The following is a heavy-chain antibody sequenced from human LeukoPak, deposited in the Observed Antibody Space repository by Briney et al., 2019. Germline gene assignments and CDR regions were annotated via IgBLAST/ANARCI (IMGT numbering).Heavy chain of an antibody. CDR2: INTDGTVT. CDR3: ATKQWLAPPPDS. V-gene: IGHV3-74*01. J-gene: IGHJ4*02. D-gene: IGHD6-19*01. Sequence: GGSLRLSCAASGFTFSKYWMLWVRQAPGEGLGSVSRINTDGTVTTYADSVKGRFTVSRDNADNTMFLQRNSVRDEDTAVYYCATKQWLAPPPDSWGQGTPVTVSS. CDR1: GFTFSKYW.